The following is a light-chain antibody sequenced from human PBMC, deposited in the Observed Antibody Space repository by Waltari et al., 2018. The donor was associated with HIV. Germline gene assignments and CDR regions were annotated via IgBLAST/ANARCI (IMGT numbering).Light chain of an antibody. CDR2: QDN. CDR3: QAWVSRTAWVI. CDR1: TLGDTF. V-gene: IGLV3-1*01. J-gene: IGLJ2*01. Sequence: SYDLAQPPSVSVSPGQTASITCSGDTLGDTFASWYQQRPGQSPLLIIYQDNRRPSGIPDRFSGSHSGNAATLTISGTQAMDEADYFCQAWVSRTAWVIFGGGTKLTVV.